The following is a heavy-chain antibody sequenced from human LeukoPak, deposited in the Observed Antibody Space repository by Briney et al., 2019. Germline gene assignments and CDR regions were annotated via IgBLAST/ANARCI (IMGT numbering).Heavy chain of an antibody. J-gene: IGHJ3*02. CDR1: GFTFTSYW. D-gene: IGHD1-26*01. V-gene: IGHV3-7*03. Sequence: GGSLRLSCAASGFTFTSYWMSWVRQAPGKGLEWVANIKQDGSEKYYVDSVKGRFTISRDNAKNSLYPQMNSLRAEDTAVYYCARRRWELPHAFDIWGQGTMVTVSS. CDR2: IKQDGSEK. CDR3: ARRRWELPHAFDI.